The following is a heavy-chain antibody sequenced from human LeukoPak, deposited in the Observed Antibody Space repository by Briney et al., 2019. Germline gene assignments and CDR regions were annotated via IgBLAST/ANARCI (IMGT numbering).Heavy chain of an antibody. Sequence: PGGSLRLSCVASGFLFSSNGMHWVRQAPGKGLEWVAFIRYDGNTIYYADSVKGRFTISRDNSKNTLYLQLNSLRAEDTAVYYCAKDYYSDYVRNLDYWGQGALVTVSS. CDR2: IRYDGNTI. D-gene: IGHD3-16*01. J-gene: IGHJ4*02. CDR1: GFLFSSNG. V-gene: IGHV3-30*02. CDR3: AKDYYSDYVRNLDY.